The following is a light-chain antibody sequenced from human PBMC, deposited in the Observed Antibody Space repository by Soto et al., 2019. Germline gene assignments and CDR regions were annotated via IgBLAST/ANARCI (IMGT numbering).Light chain of an antibody. Sequence: EIVLTQSPVTLSLSPGERATLSCRASQSVNNYLAWYQQKPGQAPRLLIYDASNRATGIPPRFSGSGSGTDITLTISSLEPEDFAVYYCQQRSNWRALTFGGGTKVEIK. CDR3: QQRSNWRALT. J-gene: IGKJ4*01. CDR2: DAS. CDR1: QSVNNY. V-gene: IGKV3-11*01.